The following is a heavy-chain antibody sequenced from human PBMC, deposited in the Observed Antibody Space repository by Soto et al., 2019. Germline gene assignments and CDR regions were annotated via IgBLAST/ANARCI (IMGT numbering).Heavy chain of an antibody. V-gene: IGHV3-23*01. CDR3: AKLGSSSWSPHYYFDY. CDR2: ITGSGDNT. D-gene: IGHD2-2*01. Sequence: PGGSLRLSCPASGFTLTNYAMGWVRQTPGKGLEWFSAITGSGDNTYYTDSVKGRFTISRDNSKNTLSLQMNSLRAEDTAVYYCAKLGSSSWSPHYYFDYWGQGTLVTLSS. J-gene: IGHJ4*02. CDR1: GFTLTNYA.